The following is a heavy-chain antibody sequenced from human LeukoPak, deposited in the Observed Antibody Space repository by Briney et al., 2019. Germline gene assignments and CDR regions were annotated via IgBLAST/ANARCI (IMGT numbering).Heavy chain of an antibody. V-gene: IGHV1-69*05. CDR2: IIPIFGRA. CDR3: ASGEPYSGSYGDY. Sequence: ASVKVSCKASGGTFSSYAISWVRQAPGQGLEWMGRIIPIFGRANYAQKFQGRVTITTDESTSTAYMELSSLRSEDTAVYYCASGEPYSGSYGDYWGQGTLVTVSS. CDR1: GGTFSSYA. J-gene: IGHJ4*02. D-gene: IGHD1-26*01.